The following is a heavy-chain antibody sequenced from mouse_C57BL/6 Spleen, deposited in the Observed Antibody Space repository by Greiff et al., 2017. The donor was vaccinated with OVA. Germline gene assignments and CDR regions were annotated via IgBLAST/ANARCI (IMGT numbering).Heavy chain of an antibody. D-gene: IGHD4-1*01. CDR2: ISNGGGST. CDR3: ARNWDRYFDV. CDR1: GFTFSDYY. J-gene: IGHJ1*03. V-gene: IGHV5-12*01. Sequence: EVMLVESGGGLVQPGGSLKLSCAASGFTFSDYYMYWVRQTPEKRLEWVAYISNGGGSTYYPDTVKGRFTISRDNAKNTLYLQMSRLKSEDTAMYYCARNWDRYFDVWGTGTTVTVSS.